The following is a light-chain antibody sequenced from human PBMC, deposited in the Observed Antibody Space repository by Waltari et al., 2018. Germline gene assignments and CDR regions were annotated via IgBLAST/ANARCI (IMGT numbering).Light chain of an antibody. CDR1: QKVGDK. CDR2: GAS. Sequence: EIVITQFPATLSMSPGERATLFCRASQKVGDKLAWYQQKPGQAPRLLIYGASTRASGIPARFSGFGSGTEFALTITSLQPEDSAVYYCQHYSYLPLTFGGGTKVEI. V-gene: IGKV3-15*01. J-gene: IGKJ4*01. CDR3: QHYSYLPLT.